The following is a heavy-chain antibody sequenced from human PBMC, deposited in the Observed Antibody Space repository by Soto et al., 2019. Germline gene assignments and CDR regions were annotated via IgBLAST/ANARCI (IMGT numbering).Heavy chain of an antibody. CDR2: IYYSGST. CDR1: GGSISSYY. Sequence: TSETLSLTCTVSGGSISSYYWSWIRQPPGKGLEWIGYIYYSGSTNYNPSLKSRVTISVDTSKNQFSLKLSSVTAADTAVYYCARDAGGSGSHYGMDVWGQGTTVTVSS. V-gene: IGHV4-59*01. CDR3: ARDAGGSGSHYGMDV. D-gene: IGHD3-10*01. J-gene: IGHJ6*02.